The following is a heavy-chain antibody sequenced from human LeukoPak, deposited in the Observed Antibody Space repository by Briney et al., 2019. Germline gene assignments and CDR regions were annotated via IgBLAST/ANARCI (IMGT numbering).Heavy chain of an antibody. Sequence: SETLFLTCTVSGGSITYFYWNWIRQSPEKGLEWIGYISNTGSTNYNPSLKSRVAISVDTSKNQFSLNLSSVTAADTALYYCTRGFRSSFSDQWGQGTLVTVSS. CDR3: TRGFRSSFSDQ. CDR2: ISNTGST. CDR1: GGSITYFY. J-gene: IGHJ4*02. D-gene: IGHD1-26*01. V-gene: IGHV4-59*01.